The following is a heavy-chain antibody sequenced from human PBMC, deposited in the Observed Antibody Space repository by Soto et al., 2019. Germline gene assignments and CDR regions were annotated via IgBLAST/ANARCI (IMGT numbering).Heavy chain of an antibody. J-gene: IGHJ6*02. Sequence: PSETLSPTCAVFGGSLSSGGYSWSWIRQPPGKGLEWIGYIYHGGYTYYNPSLKSRVTISVDRSKNQFSLKLSSVTAADTAVYYCARAHYGDYGYGMDVWGQGTTVTVSS. CDR2: IYHGGYT. V-gene: IGHV4-30-2*01. D-gene: IGHD4-17*01. CDR3: ARAHYGDYGYGMDV. CDR1: GGSLSSGGYS.